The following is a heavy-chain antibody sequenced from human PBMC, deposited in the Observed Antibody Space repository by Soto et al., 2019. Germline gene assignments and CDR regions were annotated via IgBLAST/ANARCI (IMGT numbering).Heavy chain of an antibody. CDR1: GGSISTAGYY. J-gene: IGHJ5*02. V-gene: IGHV4-39*01. CDR3: ATRKDGYPPNWFDP. CDR2: IHYSGNT. D-gene: IGHD6-25*01. Sequence: SETLSLTCTVSGGSISTAGYYWGWIRQPPGKGLEWIGSIHYSGNTYYNPSLKSRVTVSADTSKNQFSLRMSSVTAADTALYYCATRKDGYPPNWFDPWGQGTLVTVSS.